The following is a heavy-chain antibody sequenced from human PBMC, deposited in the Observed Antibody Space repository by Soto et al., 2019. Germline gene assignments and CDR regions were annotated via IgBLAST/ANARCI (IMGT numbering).Heavy chain of an antibody. J-gene: IGHJ4*02. V-gene: IGHV4-31*03. D-gene: IGHD5-18*01. CDR2: IYYSGST. CDR3: ARNYGYIYYFDY. Sequence: SETLSLTCTVSGDSISSGGYYWSWIRQHPGKHLEWIGYIYYSGSTYYNPSLKSRVTISVDTSKNQFSLKLSSVTAADTAVYYCARNYGYIYYFDYWGQGTLVTVSS. CDR1: GDSISSGGYY.